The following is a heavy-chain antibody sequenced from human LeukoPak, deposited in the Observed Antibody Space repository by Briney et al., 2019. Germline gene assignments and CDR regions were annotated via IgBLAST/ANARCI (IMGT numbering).Heavy chain of an antibody. CDR3: ARVRGAAAVKWFDP. V-gene: IGHV4-39*07. Sequence: PSETLSLTCTVSGGSTSSSSYYWGWIRQPPGKGLEWIGSIYYSGGSYYNPSLKSRVTISVDTSKNQFSLKLSSVTAADTAVYYCARVRGAAAVKWFDPWGQGTLVTVSS. CDR2: IYYSGGS. D-gene: IGHD6-13*01. CDR1: GGSTSSSSYY. J-gene: IGHJ5*02.